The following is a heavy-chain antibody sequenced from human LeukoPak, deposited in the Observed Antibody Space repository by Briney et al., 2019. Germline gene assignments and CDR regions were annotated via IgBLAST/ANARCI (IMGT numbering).Heavy chain of an antibody. CDR2: ISYDGSNK. V-gene: IGHV3-30-3*01. J-gene: IGHJ4*02. CDR1: GFTFSSYA. Sequence: PGRSLRLSCAASGFTFSSYAMHWVRQAPGKGLEWVAVISYDGSNKYYADSVKGRFTISRDNSKNTLYLQMNSLRAEDTAVYYCARDSIRNYGSNYFDYWGQGTLVTVSS. CDR3: ARDSIRNYGSNYFDY. D-gene: IGHD3-10*01.